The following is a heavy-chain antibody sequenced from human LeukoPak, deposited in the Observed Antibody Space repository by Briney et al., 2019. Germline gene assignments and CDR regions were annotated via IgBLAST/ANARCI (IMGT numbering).Heavy chain of an antibody. CDR1: GYTFTSYD. CDR3: ARGPRSPAAIANWFDP. Sequence: ASVKVSCKPSGYTFTSYDINWVRQAAGQGLEWMGWMNPNSGNTGYAQKFQGRVTITRNTSISTAYMELSSLRSEDTAVYYCARGPRSPAAIANWFDPWGQGTLVTVSS. D-gene: IGHD2-2*01. J-gene: IGHJ5*02. V-gene: IGHV1-8*03. CDR2: MNPNSGNT.